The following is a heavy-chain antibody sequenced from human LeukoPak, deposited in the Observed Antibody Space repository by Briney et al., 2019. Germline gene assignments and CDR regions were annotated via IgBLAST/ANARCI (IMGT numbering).Heavy chain of an antibody. J-gene: IGHJ4*02. V-gene: IGHV4-59*01. CDR2: IYYSGST. CDR3: ARGPGATDIDY. CDR1: GGSISSYY. D-gene: IGHD1-26*01. Sequence: SETPSLTCTVSGGSISSYYWSWIRQPPGKGLGWIGYIYYSGSTNYNPSLKSRVTISVDTSKNQFSLKLSSVTAADTAVYYCARGPGATDIDYWGQGTLVTVSS.